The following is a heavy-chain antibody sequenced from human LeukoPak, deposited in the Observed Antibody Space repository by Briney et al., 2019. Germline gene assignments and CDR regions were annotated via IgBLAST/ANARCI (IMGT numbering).Heavy chain of an antibody. CDR2: ISYSGATT. Sequence: GGSLRLSCAASGFAFNTYAMSWVRQVPGKGLEWVSVISYSGATTYYAASVRGRFTISRDNTKNTLYLQMNSLRAEDTAIYYCATFRNYLSLGSCSSIACYNSQPWGQGTAVTVSS. CDR3: ATFRNYLSLGSCSSIACYNSQP. V-gene: IGHV3-23*01. CDR1: GFAFNTYA. J-gene: IGHJ5*02. D-gene: IGHD2-2*02.